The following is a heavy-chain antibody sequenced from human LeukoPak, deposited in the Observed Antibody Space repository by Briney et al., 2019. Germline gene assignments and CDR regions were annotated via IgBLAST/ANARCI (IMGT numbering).Heavy chain of an antibody. Sequence: ASVKVSCKASGYTFTGYYMHWVRQAPGQGLEWMGWINPNSGGTNYAQKFRGRVTMTRDTSISTAYMELSRLRSDDTAVYYCARQTGTTFLSPLNYWGQGTLVTVSS. CDR1: GYTFTGYY. D-gene: IGHD1-7*01. CDR2: INPNSGGT. V-gene: IGHV1-2*02. J-gene: IGHJ4*02. CDR3: ARQTGTTFLSPLNY.